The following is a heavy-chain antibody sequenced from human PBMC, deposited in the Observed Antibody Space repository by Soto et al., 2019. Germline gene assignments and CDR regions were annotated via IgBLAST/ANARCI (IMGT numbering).Heavy chain of an antibody. Sequence: SVKVSCKASGGTFDRYAFSWVRQAPGQGPEWMGGIIPRYGTPKYAQKFQGRVSIIADRSTNTVYMELSGLVSEDTAVYYCAKGDGGLTYNWKFYYYAFDVWGLGTSVTVSS. CDR3: AKGDGGLTYNWKFYYYAFDV. CDR1: GGTFDRYA. D-gene: IGHD1-1*01. V-gene: IGHV1-69*06. CDR2: IIPRYGTP. J-gene: IGHJ6*02.